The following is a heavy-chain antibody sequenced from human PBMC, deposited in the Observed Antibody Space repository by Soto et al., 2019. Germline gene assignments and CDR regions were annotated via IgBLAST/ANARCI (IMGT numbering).Heavy chain of an antibody. D-gene: IGHD6-19*01. CDR3: ARDRSGVAANRQEYFHH. CDR1: GYTFTSYG. V-gene: IGHV1-18*01. CDR2: ISAYNGNT. Sequence: ASVKVSCKVSGYTFTSYGISWVRQAPGQGLEWMGWISAYNGNTNYAQKLRGRVTMTTDTSTSTAYMELRSLRSDDTAVYYCARDRSGVAANRQEYFHHWGQGTLVTVSS. J-gene: IGHJ1*01.